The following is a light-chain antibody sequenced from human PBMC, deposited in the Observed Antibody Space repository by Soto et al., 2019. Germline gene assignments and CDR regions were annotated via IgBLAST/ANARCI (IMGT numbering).Light chain of an antibody. V-gene: IGKV3-20*01. J-gene: IGKJ1*01. CDR3: QQYGSSPWT. CDR2: GAS. CDR1: QSVSSSY. Sequence: EIVSTQSPGTLSLSPGERATLSCRASQSVSSSYLAWYQQKPGQAPRLLIYGASSRATGIPDRFSGSGSGTDFTLTISRLEPEDFAVYYCQQYGSSPWTFGQGTMVEIK.